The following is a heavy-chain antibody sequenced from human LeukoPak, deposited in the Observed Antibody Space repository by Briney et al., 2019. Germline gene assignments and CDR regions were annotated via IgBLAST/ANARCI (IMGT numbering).Heavy chain of an antibody. J-gene: IGHJ4*02. V-gene: IGHV1-46*01. CDR1: GYTFTSYY. D-gene: IGHD2-15*01. Sequence: ASVKVSCKASGYTFTSYYMHWVRQAPGLGLEWMGIINPSGGSTNSAQKFQGRVTMTRDTSTSTVYMELSSLRSDDTAVYYCARVSCSGGSCYSSLDYWGQGTLVTVSS. CDR3: ARVSCSGGSCYSSLDY. CDR2: INPSGGST.